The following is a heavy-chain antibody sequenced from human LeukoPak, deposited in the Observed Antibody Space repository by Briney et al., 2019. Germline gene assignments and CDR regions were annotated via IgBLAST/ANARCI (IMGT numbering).Heavy chain of an antibody. J-gene: IGHJ5*02. CDR3: AKIFPGTWIDP. V-gene: IGHV4-4*07. D-gene: IGHD2-21*01. CDR1: GGSISSYY. Sequence: SETLSLTCTVSGGSISSYYWVWIRQPAGKELEWIGRIYTSGNTNYNPSLKSRVTMSVDTSKNQFSLKLNSVTAADTAVYYCAKIFPGTWIDPWGQGTLVTVSS. CDR2: IYTSGNT.